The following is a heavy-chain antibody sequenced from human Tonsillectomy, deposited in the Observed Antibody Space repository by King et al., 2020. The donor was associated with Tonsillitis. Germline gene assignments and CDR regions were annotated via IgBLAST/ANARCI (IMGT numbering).Heavy chain of an antibody. V-gene: IGHV4-38-2*01. CDR3: ARFWYSSNSCYPDY. D-gene: IGHD2-2*01. Sequence: VQLQESGPGLVKPSETLSLTCAVSGYSISSGYYWGWIRQPPGKGLEWIGSIYHSGSTYYNPSLKSRVTKSVDTSKNQFSLKMRSVTAADTAVYYCARFWYSSNSCYPDYWGQGTLVTVSS. J-gene: IGHJ4*02. CDR2: IYHSGST. CDR1: GYSISSGYY.